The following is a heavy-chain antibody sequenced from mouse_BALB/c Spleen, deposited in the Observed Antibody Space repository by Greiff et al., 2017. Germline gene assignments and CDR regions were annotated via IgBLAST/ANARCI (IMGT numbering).Heavy chain of an antibody. J-gene: IGHJ2*01. V-gene: IGHV1-69*01. Sequence: QVQLQQPGAKLVMPGASVKMSCKASGYTFTDYWMHWVKQRPGQGLEWIGAIDTSDSYTSYNQKFKGKATLTVDESSSTAYMQLSSLTSEDSAVYYCARYLSYGNLDYWGQGTTLTVSS. D-gene: IGHD2-1*01. CDR3: ARYLSYGNLDY. CDR2: IDTSDSYT. CDR1: GYTFTDYW.